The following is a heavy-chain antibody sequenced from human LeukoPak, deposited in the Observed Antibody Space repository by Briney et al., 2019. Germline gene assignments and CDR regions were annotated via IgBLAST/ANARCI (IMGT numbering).Heavy chain of an antibody. CDR2: IKQDGSEK. CDR3: AQLGTGYSGTFDI. D-gene: IGHD1-26*01. CDR1: GFTFSSYW. Sequence: GGSLRLSCAASGFTFSSYWMSWVRQAPGEGLEWVANIKQDGSEKYYVDSVKGRFTISRDNAKNSLYLQMNSLRAEDTAVYYCAQLGTGYSGTFDIWGQGTMVTVSS. J-gene: IGHJ3*02. V-gene: IGHV3-7*01.